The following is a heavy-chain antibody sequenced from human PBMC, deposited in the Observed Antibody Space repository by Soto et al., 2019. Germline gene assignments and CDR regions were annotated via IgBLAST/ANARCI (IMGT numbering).Heavy chain of an antibody. CDR2: ISWNSGVI. CDR3: AKDLAGKGDYYYYYGMDV. CDR1: VFTFDDYA. V-gene: IGHV3-9*01. D-gene: IGHD6-19*01. Sequence: GWSLRLSCVSSVFTFDDYAMQWVRQPPGKGLEWVSGISWNSGVIGYADSVKARFTISRDNAKKVLYLQMNSLRVEDTALYYCAKDLAGKGDYYYYYGMDVWGQGTTVTVSS. J-gene: IGHJ6*02.